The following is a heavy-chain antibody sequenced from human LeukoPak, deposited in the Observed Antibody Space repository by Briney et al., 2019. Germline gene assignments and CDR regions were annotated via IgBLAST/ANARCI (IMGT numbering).Heavy chain of an antibody. CDR1: GFMSNYG. Sequence: GASVKVPCKASGFMSNYGIIWVRQAPGQGFEWLGWISGPNGDTYYTRRFQGRFTMTPDTSTNTVYMELRSLISDDTAVYYCARRSSGDAFDIWGQGTMVTVSS. V-gene: IGHV1-18*04. J-gene: IGHJ3*02. CDR2: ISGPNGDT. CDR3: ARRSSGDAFDI.